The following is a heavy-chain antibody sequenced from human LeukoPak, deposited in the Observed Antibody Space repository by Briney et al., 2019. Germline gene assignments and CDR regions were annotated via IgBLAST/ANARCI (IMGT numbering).Heavy chain of an antibody. CDR1: GYTFTSYG. D-gene: IGHD4-17*01. CDR3: ARDEDYGIFVNVDY. CDR2: ISTYNGNT. Sequence: ASVKVSCKASGYTFTSYGISWVRQAPGQGPEWMGWISTYNGNTKYAEKFQGRVTMTTDTPTSTAYMELRSLRSDDTAVYYCARDEDYGIFVNVDYWGQGTLVTVSS. V-gene: IGHV1-18*01. J-gene: IGHJ4*02.